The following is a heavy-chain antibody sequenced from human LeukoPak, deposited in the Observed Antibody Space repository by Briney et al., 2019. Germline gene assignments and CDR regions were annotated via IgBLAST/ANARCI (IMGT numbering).Heavy chain of an antibody. CDR2: IYYSGST. J-gene: IGHJ3*02. V-gene: IGHV4-59*01. D-gene: IGHD1-26*01. CDR3: ARVRVYSGSYGSSLDAFDI. Sequence: PSETLSLTCTVSGGSISSYYWSWIRQPPGKGLEWIGYIYYSGSTNYSPSLKSRVTISVDTSKNQFSLKLSSVTAADTAVYYCARVRVYSGSYGSSLDAFDIWGQGTMVTVSS. CDR1: GGSISSYY.